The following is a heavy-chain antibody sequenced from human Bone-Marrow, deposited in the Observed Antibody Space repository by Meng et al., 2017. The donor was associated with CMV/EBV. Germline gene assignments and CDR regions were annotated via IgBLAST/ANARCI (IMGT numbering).Heavy chain of an antibody. J-gene: IGHJ4*02. CDR3: ARSAFEIVPAATEY. CDR2: IYYSGST. V-gene: IGHV4-39*07. CDR1: GGSISSSSYY. D-gene: IGHD2-2*01. Sequence: GSLSLSCTVSGGSISSSSYYWGWIRQPPWNGLEWIGSIYYSGSTYYNPSRKSRVTISVDTSKNQFSLKLSSVTAPDTAVYYGARSAFEIVPAATEYWGQGTLVTVSS.